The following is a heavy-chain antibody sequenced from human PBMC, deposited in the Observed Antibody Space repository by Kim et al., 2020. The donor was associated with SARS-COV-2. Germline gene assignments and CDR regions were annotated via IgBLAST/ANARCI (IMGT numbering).Heavy chain of an antibody. J-gene: IGHJ4*02. CDR2: IFWDDDK. Sequence: SGPTLVNPTQTLTLTCTFSGFSLSTTGVGVGWIRQPPGKALEWLALIFWDDDKRYSPSLRSRLTIAKDTSKNQVVLKLTNLDPVDTATYYCTHFTPVTYFDFWGQGALVTVSS. V-gene: IGHV2-5*02. D-gene: IGHD4-17*01. CDR3: THFTPVTYFDF. CDR1: GFSLSTTGVG.